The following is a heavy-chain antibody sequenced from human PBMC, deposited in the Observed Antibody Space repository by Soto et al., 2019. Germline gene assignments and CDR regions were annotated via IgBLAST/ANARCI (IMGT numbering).Heavy chain of an antibody. D-gene: IGHD5-18*01. CDR2: IYYSGST. CDR1: GGSISSYY. CDR3: ARRYGSCFDY. Sequence: QVQLQESGPGLVKPSETLSLTCTVSGGSISSYYWSWIRQPPGKGLEWIGYIYYSGSTNYNPSLRSRVTISVDTTKNPFSLKLSSVTAADTAVYYGARRYGSCFDYWGQGTLVTVSS. V-gene: IGHV4-59*08. J-gene: IGHJ4*02.